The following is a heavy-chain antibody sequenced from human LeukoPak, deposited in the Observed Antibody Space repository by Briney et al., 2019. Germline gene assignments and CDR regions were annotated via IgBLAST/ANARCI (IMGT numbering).Heavy chain of an antibody. CDR2: IRYDGSNK. CDR1: GFTFSSYG. Sequence: GESLKISCAASGFTFSSYGMHWVRQAPGKGLEWVAFIRYDGSNKYYADSVKGRFTISRDNSKNTLYLQMNSLRAEDTAVYYCAKVLLDYWGQGTLVTVSS. V-gene: IGHV3-30*02. J-gene: IGHJ4*02. CDR3: AKVLLDY.